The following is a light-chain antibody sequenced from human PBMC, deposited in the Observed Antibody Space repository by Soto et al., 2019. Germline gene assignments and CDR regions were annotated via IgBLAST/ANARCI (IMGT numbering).Light chain of an antibody. J-gene: IGLJ1*01. Sequence: QAVLTQPPSASGTPGQMVTMSCSGSNSDIGSNTVNWYQQFPGAAPKLLIYSNNQRPSGVPDRFSGSKSGTSASLAISGLQSEDDADYYCATWDDSLFGHVFGTGTKVTVL. CDR1: NSDIGSNT. V-gene: IGLV1-44*01. CDR2: SNN. CDR3: ATWDDSLFGHV.